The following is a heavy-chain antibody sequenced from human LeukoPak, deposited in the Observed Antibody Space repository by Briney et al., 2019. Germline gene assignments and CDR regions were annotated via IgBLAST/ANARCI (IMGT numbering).Heavy chain of an antibody. CDR3: AKESWGYNWKYDSSGSGINY. Sequence: GGSLRLSCAASGFTFSSYGMSWVRQAPGKGLEWVSAISGGGGSTYYADSVKGRFTISRDNSKNTLYLQMNSLRAEDTAIYYCAKESWGYNWKYDSSGSGINYWGQGTLVTFSS. J-gene: IGHJ4*02. CDR2: ISGGGGST. CDR1: GFTFSSYG. D-gene: IGHD3-22*01. V-gene: IGHV3-23*01.